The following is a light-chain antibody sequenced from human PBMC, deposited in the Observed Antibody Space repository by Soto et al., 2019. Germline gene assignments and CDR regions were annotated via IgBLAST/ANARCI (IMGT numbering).Light chain of an antibody. CDR3: SAYTVSRTYV. J-gene: IGLJ1*01. Sequence: QSALTQPASVSGSPRQSITISCTGTSSDVGAYNFVSWHQQQPGKAPTLMIYNVYDRPSGISYRFSGSKSGNTASLTISGLEGEDEADYYCSAYTVSRTYVFGTGTKVTVL. CDR2: NVY. CDR1: SSDVGAYNF. V-gene: IGLV2-14*03.